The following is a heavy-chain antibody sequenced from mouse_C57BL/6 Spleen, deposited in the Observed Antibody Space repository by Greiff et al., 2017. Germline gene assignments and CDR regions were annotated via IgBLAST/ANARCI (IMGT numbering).Heavy chain of an antibody. V-gene: IGHV5-17*01. D-gene: IGHD2-3*01. CDR1: GFTFSDYG. J-gene: IGHJ2*01. CDR2: ISSGSSTI. Sequence: DVMLVESGGGLVMPGGSLKLSCAASGFTFSDYGMHWVRQAPEKGLEWVAYISSGSSTIYYADTVKGRFTISRDNAKNTLFLQMTSLRSEDTAMYYCARGIYDGYYPTFDYWGQGTTLTVSS. CDR3: ARGIYDGYYPTFDY.